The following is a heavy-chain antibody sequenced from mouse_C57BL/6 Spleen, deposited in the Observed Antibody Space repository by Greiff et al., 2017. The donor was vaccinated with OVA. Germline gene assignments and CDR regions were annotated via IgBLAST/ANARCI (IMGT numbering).Heavy chain of an antibody. J-gene: IGHJ4*01. V-gene: IGHV1-80*01. CDR1: GYAFSSYW. CDR2: IYPGDGDT. CDR3: ARRPIEENYAMDY. Sequence: QVQLQQSGAELVKPGASVKISCKASGYAFSSYWMNWVKQRPGKGLEWIGQIYPGDGDTNYNGKFKGKATLTADKSSSTAYMQLSSLTSEDSAVYFCARRPIEENYAMDYWGQGTSVTVSS. D-gene: IGHD5-1*01.